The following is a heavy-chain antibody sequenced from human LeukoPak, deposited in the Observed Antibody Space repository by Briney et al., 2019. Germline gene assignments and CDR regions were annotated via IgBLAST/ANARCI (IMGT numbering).Heavy chain of an antibody. Sequence: ASVKVSCKASGYTSTGYYMHWVRQAPGQGLEWMGWINPNSGGTNYAQKFQGRVTMTRDTSISTAYMELSRLRSDDTAVYYCARGLWLRLTNAFDIWGQGTMVTVSS. CDR2: INPNSGGT. CDR3: ARGLWLRLTNAFDI. D-gene: IGHD5-12*01. CDR1: GYTSTGYY. J-gene: IGHJ3*02. V-gene: IGHV1-2*02.